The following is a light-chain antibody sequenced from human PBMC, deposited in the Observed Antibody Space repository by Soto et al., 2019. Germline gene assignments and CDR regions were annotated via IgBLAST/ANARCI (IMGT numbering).Light chain of an antibody. CDR2: KAS. CDR3: QQFNDYPLT. J-gene: IGKJ4*01. CDR1: QSISSW. V-gene: IGKV1-5*03. Sequence: DIQMTQSPSTLSASVGDRVTITCRASQSISSWLAWYQQKPGKAPKLLIYKASSLESGVPSSFSGSGSGTEFTLTISSLQPDDFATYYCQQFNDYPLTFGGATKVEIK.